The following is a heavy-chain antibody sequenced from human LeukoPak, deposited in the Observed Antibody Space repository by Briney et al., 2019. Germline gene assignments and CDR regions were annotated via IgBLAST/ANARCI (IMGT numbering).Heavy chain of an antibody. CDR1: GFTFSSYS. CDR2: ISSSSSYK. J-gene: IGHJ3*02. V-gene: IGHV3-21*01. D-gene: IGHD3-16*01. CDR3: ARDPWGSYGI. Sequence: GGSLRLSCTASGFTFSSYSMTWVRQAPGKGLEWVSSISSSSSYKHYGDSVKGRFTISRDNAKNSLYLQMNSLRAEDTAVYYCARDPWGSYGIWGQGTMVTVSS.